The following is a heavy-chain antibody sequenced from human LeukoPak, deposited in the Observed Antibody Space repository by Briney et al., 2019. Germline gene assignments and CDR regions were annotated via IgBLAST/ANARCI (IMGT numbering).Heavy chain of an antibody. J-gene: IGHJ4*02. CDR3: SRDMTWGVMGL. CDR1: GFTFTTYW. Sequence: PGGSLRLSCAASGFTFTTYWMYWVRQVPGKGLVWLSRINPDGSVTNYADSVKGRFTISRDNAKNTLYLQMSSLRTDDTAVYYCSRDMTWGVMGLWGQGALVTVSS. CDR2: INPDGSVT. D-gene: IGHD3-16*01. V-gene: IGHV3-74*01.